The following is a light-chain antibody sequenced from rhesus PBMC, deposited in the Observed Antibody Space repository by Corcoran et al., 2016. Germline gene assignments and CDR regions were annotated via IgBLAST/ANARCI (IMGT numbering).Light chain of an antibody. V-gene: IGKV1-33*02. Sequence: DIQMTQSPSSLSASVGDRVTLTCRASQGITNALAWYQQKQGETPNLLIFVASGLQTGFPSRFSGSGSGTDFTLTISGLQSEDFATYYCQQYHNIPLTFGGGSKVAIK. CDR2: VAS. CDR1: QGITNA. J-gene: IGKJ4*01. CDR3: QQYHNIPLT.